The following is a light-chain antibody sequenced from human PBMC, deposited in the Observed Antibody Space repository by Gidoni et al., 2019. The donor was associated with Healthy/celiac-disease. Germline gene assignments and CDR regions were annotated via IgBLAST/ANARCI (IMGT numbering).Light chain of an antibody. CDR3: QQYGSSPWT. V-gene: IGKV3-20*01. J-gene: IGKJ1*01. CDR1: QSDSSRY. CDR2: GAS. Sequence: EIVLTQSPGTLSLSPGERTTLSFRASQSDSSRYLAWYQQKPGQAPRLLIYGASSRATGIPDRFSGSGSGTELTLTISRLEPEDFAVYYCQQYGSSPWTFGQGTKVEIK.